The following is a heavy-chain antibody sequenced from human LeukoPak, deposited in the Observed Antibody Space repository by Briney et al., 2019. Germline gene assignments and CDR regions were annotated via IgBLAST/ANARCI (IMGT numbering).Heavy chain of an antibody. CDR3: ARWDKSFYCSSTSCPDY. D-gene: IGHD2-2*01. CDR1: GFTFSSYS. Sequence: GGSLRLSCAASGFTFSSYSMNWVRQAPGKGLEWVSYISSSSSTIYYADSVKGRFTISRDNAKNSLYLQMNSLGAEDTAVYYCARWDKSFYCSSTSCPDYWGQGTLVTVSS. CDR2: ISSSSSTI. V-gene: IGHV3-48*01. J-gene: IGHJ4*02.